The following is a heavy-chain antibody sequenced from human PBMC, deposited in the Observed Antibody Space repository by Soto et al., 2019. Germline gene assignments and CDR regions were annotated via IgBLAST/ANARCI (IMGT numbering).Heavy chain of an antibody. V-gene: IGHV4-59*11. CDR1: GVSITSHY. CDR3: TVGGAGHPFDY. CDR2: IHYSGST. D-gene: IGHD3-16*01. J-gene: IGHJ4*01. Sequence: PSETLSLTCTVSGVSITSHYWTWIRQPPGKGLEWIGNIHYSGSTNYSPSLKGRVIISVDTSENQSSLKLSSVTTADTAVYYCTVGGAGHPFDYWGHGTLVTVSS.